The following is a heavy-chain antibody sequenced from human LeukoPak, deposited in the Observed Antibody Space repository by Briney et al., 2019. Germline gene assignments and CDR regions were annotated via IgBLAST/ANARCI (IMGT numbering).Heavy chain of an antibody. CDR2: LSGDGGRT. CDR3: AKERYYDCWSGYYYYYYYMDA. D-gene: IGHD3-3*01. CDR1: GFPFDDYA. Sequence: GGSLRLSCAASGFPFDDYAMHWVRQAPGEGLEWVSLLSGDGGRTYCAAPVKGRFTITRDHRKNLLYLEMNSLRTEETAVYYGAKERYYDCWSGYYYYYYYMDAWGKGTTVTVSS. J-gene: IGHJ6*03. V-gene: IGHV3-43*02.